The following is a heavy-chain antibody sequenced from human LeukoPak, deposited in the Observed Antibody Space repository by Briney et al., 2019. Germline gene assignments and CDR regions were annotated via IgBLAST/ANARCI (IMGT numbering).Heavy chain of an antibody. J-gene: IGHJ4*02. V-gene: IGHV3-23*01. D-gene: IGHD3-22*01. CDR3: AKGGYYDSSGYYLY. CDR2: ISGSGGST. Sequence: GGSLRLSCAASGFTFSSYAMSWVRQAPGKGQEWVSAISGSGGSTYYADSVKGRFTISRDNSKNTLYLQMNSLRAEDTAVYYCAKGGYYDSSGYYLYWGQGTLVTVSS. CDR1: GFTFSSYA.